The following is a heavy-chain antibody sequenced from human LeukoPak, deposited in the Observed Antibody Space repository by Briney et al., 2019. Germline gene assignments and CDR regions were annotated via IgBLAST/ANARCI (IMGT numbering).Heavy chain of an antibody. V-gene: IGHV3-23*01. CDR3: AKGGGSSCYSPSDY. CDR2: ISGSGTDT. J-gene: IGHJ4*02. D-gene: IGHD2-15*01. CDR1: GFTFSSYA. Sequence: GGSLRLSCGGSGFTFSSYAMSWVRQAPGKGLEWVSVISGSGTDTFYANSVKGRFTISRDNPKNTLYLQMNSLRAEDTAVYYCAKGGGSSCYSPSDYWGQGTLVTVSS.